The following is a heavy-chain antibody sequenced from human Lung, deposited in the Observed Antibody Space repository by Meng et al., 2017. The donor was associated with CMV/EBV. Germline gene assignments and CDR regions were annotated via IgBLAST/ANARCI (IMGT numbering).Heavy chain of an antibody. Sequence: SVXVSSXASGGTFSSYGFTWVRQAPGQGLEWIGGTIPIFGSANYAQSFQGRVTISTDESTSTAYMELSSLRSDDTAIYYCARGSYGGNPDYFYFYVMDVWGQGTTVTVSS. V-gene: IGHV1-69*05. CDR3: ARGSYGGNPDYFYFYVMDV. J-gene: IGHJ6*02. CDR2: TIPIFGSA. CDR1: GGTFSSYG. D-gene: IGHD4-23*01.